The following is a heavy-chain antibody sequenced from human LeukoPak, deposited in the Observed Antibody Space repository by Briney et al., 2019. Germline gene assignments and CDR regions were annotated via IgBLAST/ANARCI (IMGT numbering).Heavy chain of an antibody. Sequence: GGSLRLSCVGSGFTVSINYVSWVRQAPGKGLEWVSFVDPDGVTSYADSVKGRFTISRDNSKNILYLQLTTLRAEDTAIYYCTKGTFDHWGQGTLVTVSS. CDR3: TKGTFDH. J-gene: IGHJ3*01. V-gene: IGHV3-53*01. CDR1: GFTVSINY. CDR2: VDPDGVT.